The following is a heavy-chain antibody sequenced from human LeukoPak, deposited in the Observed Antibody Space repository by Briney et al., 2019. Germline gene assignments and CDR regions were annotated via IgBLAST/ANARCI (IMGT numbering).Heavy chain of an antibody. Sequence: GGSLRLSCADSGLTFTDYWVNWVRQAPGKGLEWLGNINRDGSQKFYGDSVRGRFTISRDNAKNSAYLEMNSLRGEDTVIYYCSGGSNWRFDPWGQGTLVTVSS. CDR1: GLTFTDYW. D-gene: IGHD6-13*01. V-gene: IGHV3-7*04. CDR2: INRDGSQK. CDR3: SGGSNWRFDP. J-gene: IGHJ5*02.